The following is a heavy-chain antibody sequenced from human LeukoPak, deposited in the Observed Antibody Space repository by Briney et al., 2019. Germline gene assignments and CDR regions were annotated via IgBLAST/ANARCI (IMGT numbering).Heavy chain of an antibody. CDR1: GYTFTSYA. CDR2: ISAYNGNT. D-gene: IGHD1-26*01. CDR3: ARAGYSGSYPDAFDI. V-gene: IGHV1-18*01. Sequence: GASVKVSCKASGYTFTSYAISWVRQAPGQGLEWMGWISAYNGNTNYAQKLQGRVTMTTDTSTSTAYMELRSLRSDDTAVYYCARAGYSGSYPDAFDIWGQGTMVTVSS. J-gene: IGHJ3*02.